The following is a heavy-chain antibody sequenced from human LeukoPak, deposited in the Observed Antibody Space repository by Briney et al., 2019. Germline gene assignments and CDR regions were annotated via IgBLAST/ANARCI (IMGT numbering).Heavy chain of an antibody. J-gene: IGHJ3*02. D-gene: IGHD6-19*01. CDR1: GFTFSSYA. Sequence: GGSLRLSCAASGFTFSSYAMSWVRQAPGKGLEWVSAISGSGGSTYYADSVKGRFTISRDNSKNTLYLQMNSLRAEDTAVYYCATDLLQWLDTRDAFDIWGQGTMVTVSS. CDR3: ATDLLQWLDTRDAFDI. CDR2: ISGSGGST. V-gene: IGHV3-23*01.